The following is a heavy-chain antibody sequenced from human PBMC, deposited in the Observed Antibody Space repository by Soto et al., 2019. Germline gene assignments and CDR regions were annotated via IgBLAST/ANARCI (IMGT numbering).Heavy chain of an antibody. Sequence: PSETLSLTCTVSGGSISSYYWSWIRQPAGKGLEWIGRIYTSGSTNYNPSLKSRVTMSVDTSKNQFSLKLSSVTAADTAVYYCARESYDSSGYYSNWYFDLWGRGTLVTVSS. CDR2: IYTSGST. CDR1: GGSISSYY. D-gene: IGHD3-22*01. J-gene: IGHJ2*01. CDR3: ARESYDSSGYYSNWYFDL. V-gene: IGHV4-4*07.